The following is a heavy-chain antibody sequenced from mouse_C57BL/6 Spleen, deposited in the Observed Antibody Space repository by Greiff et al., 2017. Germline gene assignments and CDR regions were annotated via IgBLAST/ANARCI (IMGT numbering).Heavy chain of an antibody. Sequence: QVQLQQSGAELARPGASVKLSCKASGYTFTSYGISWVKQRTGQGLEWIGEIYPRSGNTYYNEKFKGKATLTADKSSSTAYMELRSLTSEDSAVYFCARSSSGPYYFDYWGQGTTHTVSS. CDR1: GYTFTSYG. D-gene: IGHD3-2*02. CDR2: IYPRSGNT. J-gene: IGHJ2*01. V-gene: IGHV1-81*01. CDR3: ARSSSGPYYFDY.